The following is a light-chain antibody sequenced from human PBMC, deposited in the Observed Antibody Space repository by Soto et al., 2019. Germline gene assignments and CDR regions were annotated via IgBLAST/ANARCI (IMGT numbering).Light chain of an antibody. Sequence: QSVLTQLPSASGSPGQSVTISCTGTSSDVGAYNFVSWYQQYPGKAPRLLIYELTKRPSGVPDRFSGSRSGNTASLTVSGLQTEDEADYYCTSYTGNTLVVFGGGTKVTVL. V-gene: IGLV2-8*01. CDR3: TSYTGNTLVV. CDR2: ELT. J-gene: IGLJ2*01. CDR1: SSDVGAYNF.